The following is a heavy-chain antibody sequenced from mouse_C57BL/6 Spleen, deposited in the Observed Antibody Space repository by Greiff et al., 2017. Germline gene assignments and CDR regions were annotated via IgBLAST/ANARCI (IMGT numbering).Heavy chain of an antibody. CDR2: IDPSDSET. CDR1: GYTFTSYW. J-gene: IGHJ4*01. D-gene: IGHD2-5*01. V-gene: IGHV1-52*01. Sequence: QVQLQQPGAELVRPGSSVKLSCKASGYTFTSYWMHWVKQRPIQGLEWIGNIDPSDSETHYNQKFKDKATLTVDKSSSTAYMQLSSLTSEDSAVYYCARSYYSNYVRGAMDDWGQGTLVTVSS. CDR3: ARSYYSNYVRGAMDD.